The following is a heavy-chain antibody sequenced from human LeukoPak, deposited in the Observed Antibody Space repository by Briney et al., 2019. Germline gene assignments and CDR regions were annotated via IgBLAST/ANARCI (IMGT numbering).Heavy chain of an antibody. CDR3: ARSGRGTYYYFDY. CDR2: ISGSTGNT. V-gene: IGHV1-18*01. D-gene: IGHD1-26*01. Sequence: ASVKVSCKASGYTFTRYGMSWVRQAPGQGLEWMGWISGSTGNTNYAQKLQGRVTMTTDTSTGTAYMELRSLRSDDTAVYYCARSGRGTYYYFDYWGQGTLVTVSS. CDR1: GYTFTRYG. J-gene: IGHJ4*02.